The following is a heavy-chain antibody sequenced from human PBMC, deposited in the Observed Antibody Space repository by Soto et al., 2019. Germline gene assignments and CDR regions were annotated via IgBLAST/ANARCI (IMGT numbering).Heavy chain of an antibody. J-gene: IGHJ6*02. D-gene: IGHD3-3*01. Sequence: GSLRLSCAASGFTFSNYGMHWVRQAPGKGLEWVAFIPDDGSNKYYADSMKGRFTMSRDNSKSTLYLQMNSLRVEDTAVYYCTKRRNVLRFLEWSSGMEVWGQGTTVTVSS. CDR2: IPDDGSNK. CDR1: GFTFSNYG. V-gene: IGHV3-30*02. CDR3: TKRRNVLRFLEWSSGMEV.